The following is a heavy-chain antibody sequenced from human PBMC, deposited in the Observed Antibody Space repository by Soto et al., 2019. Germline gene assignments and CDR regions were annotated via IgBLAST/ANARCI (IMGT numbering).Heavy chain of an antibody. Sequence: QVQLVQSGAEVKKPGSSVKVSCKASGGTFSSYAISWVRQAPGQGLAWIGGIIPIFGTANYAQKFQGRVTITADESTSTAYMELSSQRSEDTAVYYCARPTRYYYDSSGQSAWFDPWGQGTLVTVSS. CDR2: IIPIFGTA. D-gene: IGHD3-22*01. CDR3: ARPTRYYYDSSGQSAWFDP. V-gene: IGHV1-69*12. J-gene: IGHJ5*02. CDR1: GGTFSSYA.